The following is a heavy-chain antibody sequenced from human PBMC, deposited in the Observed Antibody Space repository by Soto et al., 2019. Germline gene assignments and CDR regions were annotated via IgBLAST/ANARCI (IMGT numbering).Heavy chain of an antibody. CDR2: INAGNGNT. CDR1: GYTFTSYA. Sequence: ASVKVSCKASGYTFTSYAMHWVRQAPGQRLEWMGWINAGNGNTKYSQKFQGRVTITRDTSASTAYMELSSLRSEDTAVYYCARGDVLRYFDWRNYYYYYMDVWGKGTTVTV. D-gene: IGHD3-9*01. V-gene: IGHV1-3*01. J-gene: IGHJ6*03. CDR3: ARGDVLRYFDWRNYYYYYMDV.